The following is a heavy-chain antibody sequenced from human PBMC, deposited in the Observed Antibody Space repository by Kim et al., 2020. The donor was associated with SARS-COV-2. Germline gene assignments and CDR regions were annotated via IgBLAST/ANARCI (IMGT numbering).Heavy chain of an antibody. CDR3: ARERRRRLHLGELSLHNWYFDL. D-gene: IGHD3-16*02. CDR2: ISSSSSYI. J-gene: IGHJ2*01. V-gene: IGHV3-21*01. CDR1: GFTFSSYS. Sequence: GGSLRLSCAASGFTFSSYSMNWVRQAPGKGLEWVSSISSSSSYIYYADSVKGRFTISRDNAKNSLYLQMNSLRAEDTAVYYCARERRRRLHLGELSLHNWYFDLWGRGTLVTVSS.